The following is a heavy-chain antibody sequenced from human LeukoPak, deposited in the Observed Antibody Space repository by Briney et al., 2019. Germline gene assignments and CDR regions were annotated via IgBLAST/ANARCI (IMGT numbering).Heavy chain of an antibody. V-gene: IGHV4-59*01. CDR1: GGYIRNYY. D-gene: IGHD6-13*01. J-gene: IGHJ3*02. CDR2: IYNIGST. CDR3: ARLPPYSSRTSYSDAFDI. Sequence: SETLSLTCTVSGGYIRNYYWSWVRQPPGKGLEWIGYIYNIGSTNYSPSLKSRVSISVDTSKNQFSLKLSSVTAADTAVYYCARLPPYSSRTSYSDAFDIWGQGTMVTVSS.